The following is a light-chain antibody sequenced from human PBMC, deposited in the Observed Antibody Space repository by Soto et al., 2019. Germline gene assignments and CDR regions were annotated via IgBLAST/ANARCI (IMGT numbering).Light chain of an antibody. V-gene: IGKV1-39*01. CDR1: QSISKY. J-gene: IGKJ3*01. CDR2: GAS. CDR3: QQNSNDPLT. Sequence: DIQMTQSPSSLSASVGDRVTITCRASQSISKYLNWYQQKPGKAPKXLIYGASSLQSGVPSRFSGSGSGTDFTLTISSLQPEDFATYYCQQNSNDPLTFGPGTKVDIK.